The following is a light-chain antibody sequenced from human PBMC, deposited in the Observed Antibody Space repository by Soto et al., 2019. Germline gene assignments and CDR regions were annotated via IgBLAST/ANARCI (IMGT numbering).Light chain of an antibody. CDR1: QSISSW. V-gene: IGKV1-5*03. CDR2: KAS. Sequence: DIQMTQSPSTLSASVGDRVTITCRASQSISSWLAWYQQKPGKAPKLLIYKASSLESGVPSRFSDSGSGTEFTLTISSLQPDDFATYCCQQYNSYFRTFGQGTKVEIK. CDR3: QQYNSYFRT. J-gene: IGKJ1*01.